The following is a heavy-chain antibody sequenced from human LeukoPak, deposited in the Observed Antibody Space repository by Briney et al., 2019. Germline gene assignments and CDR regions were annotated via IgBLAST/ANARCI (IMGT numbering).Heavy chain of an antibody. V-gene: IGHV1-18*01. CDR2: ISAYNGNT. J-gene: IGHJ6*02. CDR1: GYTFTSYG. D-gene: IGHD2-2*01. Sequence: ASVKVSCKASGYTFTSYGISWVRQAPGQGLEWMGWISAYNGNTNYAQKFQGRVTMTRNTSISTAYMELSSLRSEDTAVYYCARGVASQKTYCYYGMDVWGQGTTVTVSS. CDR3: ARGVASQKTYCYYGMDV.